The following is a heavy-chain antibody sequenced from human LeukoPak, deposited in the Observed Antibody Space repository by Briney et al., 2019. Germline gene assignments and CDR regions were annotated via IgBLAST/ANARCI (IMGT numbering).Heavy chain of an antibody. V-gene: IGHV3-7*01. D-gene: IGHD4/OR15-4a*01. CDR2: MKHDRSAK. CDR1: GFTFSTFW. Sequence: PGGSLRLSCGGSGFTFSTFWMAWVRQAPGKGLEWVANMKHDRSAKHYVDSVKGRFTISRDNSKNTLYLQMNSLRTEDTAVYHCAKHQGANYYYYTDVWGKGATVTVSS. CDR3: AKHQGANYYYYTDV. J-gene: IGHJ6*03.